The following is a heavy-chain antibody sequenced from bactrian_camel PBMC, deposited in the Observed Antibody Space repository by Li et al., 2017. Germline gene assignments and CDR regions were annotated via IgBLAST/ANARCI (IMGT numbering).Heavy chain of an antibody. CDR3: AADHTDYDMDFGY. V-gene: IGHV3S40*01. J-gene: IGHJ6*01. CDR1: GFLFSRYA. D-gene: IGHD4*01. CDR2: VNWSGDST. Sequence: QLVESGGELVQPGGSLRLSCVGSGFLFSRYAMTWVRQAPGKELEWVSAVNWSGDSTTYADSVKGRFTISRDNAKNTVYLQMNSLKSEDTALYYCAADHTDYDMDFGYWGQGTQVTVS.